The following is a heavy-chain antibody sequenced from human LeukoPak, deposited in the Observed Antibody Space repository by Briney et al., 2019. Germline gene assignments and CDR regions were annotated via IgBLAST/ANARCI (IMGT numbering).Heavy chain of an antibody. D-gene: IGHD6-6*01. CDR1: GFTFSSYG. V-gene: IGHV3-30*18. CDR2: ISYDGSNK. Sequence: GGSLRLSCAASGFTFSSYGMHWVRQAPGKGLEWVAVISYDGSNKYYADSVKGRFTISRDNSKNTLYLQMNSLRAEDTAVYYCAEDREGSSSAYDYWGQGTLVTVSS. J-gene: IGHJ4*02. CDR3: AEDREGSSSAYDY.